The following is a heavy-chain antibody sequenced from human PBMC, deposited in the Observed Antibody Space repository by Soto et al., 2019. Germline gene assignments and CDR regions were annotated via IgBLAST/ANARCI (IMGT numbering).Heavy chain of an antibody. CDR3: ARGGAYDYLWGSYRYPRFDY. J-gene: IGHJ4*02. Sequence: QVQLQQWGAGLLKPSETLSLTCAVYGGSFSDYYWTWIRQPPGKGLEWLGEINHSGSTNYNPSLKSRVTISVDTSKNQFSLKLSSVTAADTAVYYCARGGAYDYLWGSYRYPRFDYWGQGALVTVS. V-gene: IGHV4-34*01. CDR2: INHSGST. D-gene: IGHD3-16*02. CDR1: GGSFSDYY.